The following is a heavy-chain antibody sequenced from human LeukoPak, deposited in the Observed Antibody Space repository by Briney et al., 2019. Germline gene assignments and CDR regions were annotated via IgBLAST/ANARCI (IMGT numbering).Heavy chain of an antibody. J-gene: IGHJ4*02. V-gene: IGHV3-21*01. CDR3: ARGSVAAAGELWNY. CDR2: ISSSSSYI. CDR1: GESLNSYY. Sequence: ETLSLTCAVYGESLNSYYWSWVRQPPGKGLEWVSSISSSSSYIYYADSVKGRFTISRDNAKNSLYLQMNSLRAEDTAVYYCARGSVAAAGELWNYWGQGTLVTVSS. D-gene: IGHD6-13*01.